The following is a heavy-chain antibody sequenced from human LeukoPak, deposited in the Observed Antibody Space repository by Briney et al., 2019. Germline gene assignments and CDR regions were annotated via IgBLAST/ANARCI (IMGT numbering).Heavy chain of an antibody. CDR1: GGSFSGYY. Sequence: SETLSLTCAVYGGSFSGYYWSWIRQPPGKGLEWIGEINHSGSTNYNPSLKSRVTISVDTSKNQFSLKLSSVTAADTAVYYCARGTEDIWQWLVSPASYGIDVWGQGTTVTVPS. CDR2: INHSGST. D-gene: IGHD6-19*01. J-gene: IGHJ6*02. V-gene: IGHV4-34*01. CDR3: ARGTEDIWQWLVSPASYGIDV.